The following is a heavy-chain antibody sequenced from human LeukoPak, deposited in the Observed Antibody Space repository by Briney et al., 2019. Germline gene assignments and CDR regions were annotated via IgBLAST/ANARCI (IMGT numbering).Heavy chain of an antibody. CDR2: IRYDGSNK. CDR3: ARDTPGSSTAKDY. V-gene: IGHV3-30*02. D-gene: IGHD1-26*01. Sequence: GGSLRLSCAASGFTFSSYGMHWVRQAPGKGLEWVAFIRYDGSNKYYADSVKGRFTISRDNSKNTLYLQMNSLRAEDTAVYYCARDTPGSSTAKDYWGQGTLVTVSS. CDR1: GFTFSSYG. J-gene: IGHJ4*02.